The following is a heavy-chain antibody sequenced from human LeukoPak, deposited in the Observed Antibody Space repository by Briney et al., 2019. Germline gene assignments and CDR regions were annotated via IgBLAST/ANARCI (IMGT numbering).Heavy chain of an antibody. CDR3: FRDLWGAGGTQY. V-gene: IGHV4-59*01. D-gene: IGHD6-13*01. CDR1: GGSIGDYY. J-gene: IGHJ4*02. Sequence: SETLSLTCTVSGGSIGDYYWSWIREPPGKGLEWIGYLYYSRNTNYSPSLKSRVTISADTSKNQVYLQLRSVTAADTAVYYWFRDLWGAGGTQYWGQGTQVIVSS. CDR2: LYYSRNT.